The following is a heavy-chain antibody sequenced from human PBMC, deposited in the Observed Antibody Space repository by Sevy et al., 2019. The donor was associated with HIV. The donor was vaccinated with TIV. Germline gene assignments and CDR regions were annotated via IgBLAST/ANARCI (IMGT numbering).Heavy chain of an antibody. J-gene: IGHJ3*02. Sequence: GGSLRLSCAASGFSFSSYWMRWVRQAPGKGLEWVANIKQDGSEKYYVDSVKGRFTISRDDAKNSLYLQMNSLRVEDTAVYYCARVGSAPKEDSGYEDALDIWGQRTMVTASS. D-gene: IGHD5-12*01. CDR2: IKQDGSEK. CDR1: GFSFSSYW. CDR3: ARVGSAPKEDSGYEDALDI. V-gene: IGHV3-7*01.